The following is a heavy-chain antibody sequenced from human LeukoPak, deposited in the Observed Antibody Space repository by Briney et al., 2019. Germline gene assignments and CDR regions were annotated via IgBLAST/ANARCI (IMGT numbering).Heavy chain of an antibody. CDR3: ARWWGFDP. J-gene: IGHJ5*02. V-gene: IGHV4-39*07. D-gene: IGHD2-15*01. Sequence: SETLSLTCTVSGGSISSSSYYWGWIRQPPGKGLEWIGSIYYSGSTNYNPSLKSRVTISVDTSNKQFSLKLTSVTAADTAVYYCARWWGFDPWGQGTLVTVSS. CDR2: IYYSGST. CDR1: GGSISSSSYY.